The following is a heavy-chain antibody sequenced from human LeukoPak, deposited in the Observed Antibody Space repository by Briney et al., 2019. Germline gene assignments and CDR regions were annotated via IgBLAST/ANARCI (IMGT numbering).Heavy chain of an antibody. CDR3: AKDRRRFWSGYLDY. V-gene: IGHV3-23*01. CDR1: GFTFSSYA. J-gene: IGHJ4*02. D-gene: IGHD3-3*01. CDR2: ISGGGSGT. Sequence: GGSLRLSYAPSGFTFSSYAMSWVRQAPGKGLEWVAVISGGGSGTYYADSVKGRFTISRDNSKNTLYLQMNSLTAEDTAVYYCAKDRRRFWSGYLDYWGQGALVTVSS.